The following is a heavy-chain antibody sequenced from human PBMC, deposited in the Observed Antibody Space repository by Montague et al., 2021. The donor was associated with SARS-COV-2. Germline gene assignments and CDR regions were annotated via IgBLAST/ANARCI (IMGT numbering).Heavy chain of an antibody. Sequence: SETLSLTCAVYGGSFTDFYWTWIRQPPGKGLEWIGESNDSGSSNYNPSLKNRVTISVDKSKNQISLKLTSVTAADTAAYYCARGQGTVVAILIAFDAEGAIDVWGQGTTVTVS. V-gene: IGHV4-34*01. D-gene: IGHD1-1*01. CDR1: GGSFTDFY. J-gene: IGHJ3*01. CDR3: ARGQGTVVAILIAFDAEGAIDV. CDR2: SNDSGSS.